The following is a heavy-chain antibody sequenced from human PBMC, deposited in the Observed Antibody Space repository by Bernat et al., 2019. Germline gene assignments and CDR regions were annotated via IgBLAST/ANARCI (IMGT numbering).Heavy chain of an antibody. CDR2: IWYDGSNQ. D-gene: IGHD6-6*01. CDR1: GFTFRSYG. J-gene: IGHJ5*02. Sequence: QVQLVESGGGVVQPGRSLRLSCAASGFTFRSYGMHWVRQAPGKGLEWVAVIWYDGSNQYYADSVKGRFTISRDNSKNTLYLQMNSLRAEDTAVYYCARSGTSYSSSDWFDPWGQGALVTVSS. V-gene: IGHV3-33*01. CDR3: ARSGTSYSSSDWFDP.